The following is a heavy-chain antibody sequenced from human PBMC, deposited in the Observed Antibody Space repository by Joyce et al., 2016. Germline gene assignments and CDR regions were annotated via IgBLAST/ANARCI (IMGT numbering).Heavy chain of an antibody. Sequence: QVQLVQSGGEVKKPGASVKIACKTSGYSFKTYGITWVREAPGQGLEWVAWISTYSGHTNAEQKFQDRVTVTTDTFTSTAYMEVRNLTSDDTALYYCARAGSTGSRRGISDYWGQGTLVTVSS. V-gene: IGHV1-18*01. J-gene: IGHJ4*01. CDR3: ARAGSTGSRRGISDY. CDR1: GYSFKTYG. CDR2: ISTYSGHT. D-gene: IGHD2-8*02.